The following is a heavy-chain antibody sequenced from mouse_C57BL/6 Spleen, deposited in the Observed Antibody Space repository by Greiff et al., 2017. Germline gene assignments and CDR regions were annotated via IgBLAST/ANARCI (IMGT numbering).Heavy chain of an antibody. Sequence: QVQLQQSGAELVKPGASVKMSCKASGYTFTSYWITWVKQRPGQGLEWIGDIYPGSGSTNYNEKFKSKATLTVDTSSSTAYMQLSSLTSEDSAVYYCARSMSYDGYYGYFDVWGTGTTVTVSS. J-gene: IGHJ1*03. CDR3: ARSMSYDGYYGYFDV. V-gene: IGHV1-55*01. CDR1: GYTFTSYW. D-gene: IGHD2-3*01. CDR2: IYPGSGST.